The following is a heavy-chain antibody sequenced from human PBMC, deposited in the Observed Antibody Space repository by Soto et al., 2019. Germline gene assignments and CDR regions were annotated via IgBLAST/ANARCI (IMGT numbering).Heavy chain of an antibody. D-gene: IGHD4-4*01. CDR2: IDSGGGST. Sequence: EVQLLVSGGGSVQPGGSLRXXXAXXXXXXXXXXMSWVRQAPGTGLEWVSAIDSGGGSTYYAASVKGRFSISRDNSMNTLYLQMNSLRAEDTAIYYCTKEHSNYPDNWFDPWGQGTLVTVSS. V-gene: IGHV3-23*01. CDR1: XXXXXXXX. CDR3: TKEHSNYPDNWFDP. J-gene: IGHJ5*02.